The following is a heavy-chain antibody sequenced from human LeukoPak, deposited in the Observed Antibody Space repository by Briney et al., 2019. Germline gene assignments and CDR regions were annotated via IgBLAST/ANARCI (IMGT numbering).Heavy chain of an antibody. CDR2: IKSKTDGGTT. Sequence: PGGSLRLSRSASGFTFTNAWMSWVRQAPGKGLEWVGRIKSKTDGGTTDYAAPVKGRFSISRDDSKNTLHLQMNSLKSEDTAVYYCQGGRFWGQGTLVTVSS. CDR3: QGGRF. CDR1: GFTFTNAW. J-gene: IGHJ4*02. V-gene: IGHV3-15*01. D-gene: IGHD1-26*01.